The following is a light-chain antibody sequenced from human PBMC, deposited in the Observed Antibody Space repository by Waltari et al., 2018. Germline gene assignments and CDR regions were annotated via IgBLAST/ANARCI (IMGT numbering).Light chain of an antibody. V-gene: IGKV3-20*01. CDR3: QKYGTRPAT. J-gene: IGKJ1*01. Sequence: EIVLTQSPASLSLSPGDRAPPPCRASQSVGRTLAWYQQRPGQAPRLLIYDASSRAKGIPDRFSGSGSGTDFSLTISRLEPEDFAVYYCQKYGTRPATFGQGTKVEVK. CDR2: DAS. CDR1: QSVGRT.